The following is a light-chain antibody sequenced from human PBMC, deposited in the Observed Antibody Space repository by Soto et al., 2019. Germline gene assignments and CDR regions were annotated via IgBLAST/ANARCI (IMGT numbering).Light chain of an antibody. CDR1: QSVSRN. CDR2: GAS. J-gene: IGKJ1*01. CDR3: QQYNKWPRT. V-gene: IGKV3-15*01. Sequence: EMVMTQSPATLSVSPGERATLSCRASQSVSRNLAWYQLKPGQAPRLIMYGASTRATGIPARFSGSGSGTEFTLTISSLQSEDFAVYYCQQYNKWPRTFGQGTKVDIK.